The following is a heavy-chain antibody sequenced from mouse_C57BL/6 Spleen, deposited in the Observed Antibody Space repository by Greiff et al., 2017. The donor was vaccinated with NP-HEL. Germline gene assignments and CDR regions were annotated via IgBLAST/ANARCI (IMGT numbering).Heavy chain of an antibody. CDR3: ARYHSYFDY. CDR2: IRNKANGYTT. V-gene: IGHV7-3*01. CDR1: GFTFTDYY. Sequence: EVNVVESGGGLVQPGGSLSLSCAASGFTFTDYYMSWVRQPPGKALEWLGFIRNKANGYTTEYSASVKGRFTISRDNSQSILYLQMNALRAEDSATYYCARYHSYFDYWGQGTTLTVSS. J-gene: IGHJ2*01.